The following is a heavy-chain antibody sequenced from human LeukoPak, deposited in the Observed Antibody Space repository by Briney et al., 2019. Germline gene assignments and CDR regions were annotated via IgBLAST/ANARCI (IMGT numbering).Heavy chain of an antibody. J-gene: IGHJ3*02. CDR2: IYTSGST. CDR1: GGSISSYY. Sequence: ASETLSLTCTVSGGSISSYYWSWIRQPAGKGLEWIGRIYTSGSTNYNPSLKSRVTMSVDTSKNQFPLKLSSVTAADTAVYYCARSSGIAAGRFAFDIWGQGTMVTVSS. CDR3: ARSSGIAAGRFAFDI. D-gene: IGHD6-13*01. V-gene: IGHV4-4*07.